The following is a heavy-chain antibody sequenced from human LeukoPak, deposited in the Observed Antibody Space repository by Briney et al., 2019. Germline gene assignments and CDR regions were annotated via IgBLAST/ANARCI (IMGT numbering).Heavy chain of an antibody. Sequence: SETLSLTCTVSGGSISSYYWSWIRQPPGKGLEWIGYIYTSGSTNYNPSLKSRVTISVDTSKNQFSLKLSSVTAADTAVYYCARRATYYDILTGPVYYMDVWGKGTTVTVSS. CDR1: GGSISSYY. CDR3: ARRATYYDILTGPVYYMDV. CDR2: IYTSGST. J-gene: IGHJ6*03. D-gene: IGHD3-9*01. V-gene: IGHV4-4*09.